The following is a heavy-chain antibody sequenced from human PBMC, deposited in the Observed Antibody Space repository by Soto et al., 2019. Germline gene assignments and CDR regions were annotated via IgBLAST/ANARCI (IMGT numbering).Heavy chain of an antibody. CDR3: ARENNVLPGGYFDY. CDR2: IHHSGST. CDR1: GGSISSGSYY. J-gene: IGHJ4*02. V-gene: IGHV4-61*01. D-gene: IGHD3-10*01. Sequence: SETLSLTCTVSGGSISSGSYYWIWVRQPPGKGLEWIGYIHHSGSTYYNPSLKSRVTISVDRSKNQFSLKLSSVTAADTAVYYCARENNVLPGGYFDYWGQGTLVTVSS.